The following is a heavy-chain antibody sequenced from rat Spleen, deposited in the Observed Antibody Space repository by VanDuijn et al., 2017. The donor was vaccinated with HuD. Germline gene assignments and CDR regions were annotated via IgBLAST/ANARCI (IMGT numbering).Heavy chain of an antibody. D-gene: IGHD1-12*02. V-gene: IGHV2S12*01. CDR3: TSFYYYDGSYYYPFPY. J-gene: IGHJ3*01. Sequence: QVQLKESGPGLVQPSPTLSLTCTVSGFSLTNNGVSWVRQPPGKGLEWIAAISSGGTPYYNSPLKSRLNVTRDTSKSQVFLEMNSLQTGDTALYFCTSFYYYDGSYYYPFPYWGQGTLVTVSS. CDR2: ISSGGTP. CDR1: GFSLTNNG.